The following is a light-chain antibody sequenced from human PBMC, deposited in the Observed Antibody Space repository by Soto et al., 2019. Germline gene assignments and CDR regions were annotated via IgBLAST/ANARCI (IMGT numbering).Light chain of an antibody. J-gene: IGKJ1*01. V-gene: IGKV3-20*01. CDR1: QSVSNNY. Sequence: EIRLTLSAGTLSLSPGERATLSCRASQSVSNNYLAWYQQKPGEATRLPIYGASNRATGIPDRFSGSRSGTDFTLTISRLEPKGLAVYYCQEYGSSGTFGQGTKVDSK. CDR2: GAS. CDR3: QEYGSSGT.